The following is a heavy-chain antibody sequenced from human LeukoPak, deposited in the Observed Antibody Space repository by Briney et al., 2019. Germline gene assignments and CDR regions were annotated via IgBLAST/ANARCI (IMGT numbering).Heavy chain of an antibody. Sequence: GSLRLSCAASGFTVSSNYMSWVRQAPGKGLEWVSVIYSGGSTYYADSVKGRFTISRDNSKNTLYLQMNSLRAEDTAVYYCARERAELAAAGPYYYYYYMDVWGKGTTVTVSS. CDR2: IYSGGST. CDR3: ARERAELAAAGPYYYYYYMDV. V-gene: IGHV3-66*02. CDR1: GFTVSSNY. J-gene: IGHJ6*03. D-gene: IGHD6-13*01.